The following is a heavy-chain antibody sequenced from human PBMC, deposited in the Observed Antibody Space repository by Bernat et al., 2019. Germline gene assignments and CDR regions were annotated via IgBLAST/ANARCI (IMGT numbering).Heavy chain of an antibody. CDR2: IIPIFGTA. CDR3: ARVPQTAAAGTSYHFDY. D-gene: IGHD6-13*01. J-gene: IGHJ4*02. CDR1: GGTFSSYA. Sequence: QVQLVQSGAEVKKPGSSVKVSCKASGGTFSSYAISWVRQAPGQGLEWMGGIIPIFGTANYAQKFQGRVTITADKSTSTAYMELSSLRSEDTAVYYCARVPQTAAAGTSYHFDYWGQGTLVTVSS. V-gene: IGHV1-69*06.